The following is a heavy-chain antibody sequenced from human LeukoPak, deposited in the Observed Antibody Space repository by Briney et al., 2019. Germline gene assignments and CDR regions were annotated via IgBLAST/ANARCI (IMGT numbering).Heavy chain of an antibody. J-gene: IGHJ4*02. CDR3: ASHRYSATYYGDN. Sequence: SETLSLTCTVSGGSISDYYWCWIRQPPGKRLEWLGYIFYSGTTNYNPSLKSRVTMSLDTSKSQFSLHLTSVTAADTAVYYCASHRYSATYYGDNWGQGTLVTVSS. D-gene: IGHD1-26*01. CDR2: IFYSGTT. CDR1: GGSISDYY. V-gene: IGHV4-59*08.